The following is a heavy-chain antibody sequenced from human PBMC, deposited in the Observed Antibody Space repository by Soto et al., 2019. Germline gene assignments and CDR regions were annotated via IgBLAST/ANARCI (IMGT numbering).Heavy chain of an antibody. D-gene: IGHD3-22*01. Sequence: SETLSLTCGVYDGSFSNNYWTWFRQPPGKGLEWIGEISPSGTTKYIPPLKSRVTISLDTSKMHSSLKVTSVTAEDTAVYYCAKDRAYYYDSSGYYPPLGYWGQGTLVTVSS. CDR3: AKDRAYYYDSSGYYPPLGY. CDR1: DGSFSNNY. CDR2: ISPSGTT. V-gene: IGHV4-34*01. J-gene: IGHJ4*02.